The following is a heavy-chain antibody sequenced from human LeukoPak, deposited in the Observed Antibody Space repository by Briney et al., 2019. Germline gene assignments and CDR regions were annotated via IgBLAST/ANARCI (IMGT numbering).Heavy chain of an antibody. CDR2: IYYSGST. CDR1: GGSISSSSYY. CDR3: ARHGPIVVVPAAIGWFDP. Sequence: SETLSLTGTVSGGSISSSSYYWGWIRQPPGKGLEWIGSIYYSGSTYYNPSLKSRVTISVDTSKNQFSLKLSSVTAADTAVYYCARHGPIVVVPAAIGWFDPWGQGTLVTVSS. J-gene: IGHJ5*02. D-gene: IGHD2-2*01. V-gene: IGHV4-39*01.